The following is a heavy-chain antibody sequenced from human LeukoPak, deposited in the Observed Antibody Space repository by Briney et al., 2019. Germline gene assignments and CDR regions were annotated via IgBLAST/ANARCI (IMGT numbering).Heavy chain of an antibody. J-gene: IGHJ4*02. V-gene: IGHV3-23*01. CDR1: GFTFSSYT. CDR3: VKGSGYSALDRDVFQN. D-gene: IGHD5-12*01. CDR2: ISMSVDYT. Sequence: GGSLRLSCAASGFTFSSYTMTWVRQTAERGLGWVSVISMSVDYTNYADSVKGRFPISRDNSKNTLYLQMNSLRVEATALYYWVKGSGYSALDRDVFQNWGQGTLVTVSS.